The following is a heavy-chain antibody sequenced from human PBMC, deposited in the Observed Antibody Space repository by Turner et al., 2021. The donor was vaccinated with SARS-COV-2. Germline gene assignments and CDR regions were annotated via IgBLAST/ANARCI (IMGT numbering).Heavy chain of an antibody. Sequence: QLQQWGAGPLKPSEILSLICAVNGGSLSGYYLTWIRQPPGKELEWIGEIHPYGATYYNPSLKSRVSMSVNTSKNQFTLKLNSVTAADTAFYFCARGDDPRKSGVVWGQETLVTVSS. V-gene: IGHV4-34*01. J-gene: IGHJ4*02. CDR1: GGSLSGYY. CDR2: IHPYGAT. CDR3: ARGDDPRKSGVV. D-gene: IGHD3-3*01.